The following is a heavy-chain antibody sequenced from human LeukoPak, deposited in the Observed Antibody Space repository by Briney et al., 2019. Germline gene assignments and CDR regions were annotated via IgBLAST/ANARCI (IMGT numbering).Heavy chain of an antibody. V-gene: IGHV4-34*01. CDR2: INHSGST. J-gene: IGHJ5*02. CDR3: ARDSDGDYVGWYDP. CDR1: GGSFSGYY. Sequence: SETLSLTCAVYGGSFSGYYWSWIRQPPGKGLEWIGEINHSGSTNYNPSLKSRVTISVDTSKNQFSLKLSSVTAADTAVYYCARDSDGDYVGWYDPWGQGPLVTVSS. D-gene: IGHD4-17*01.